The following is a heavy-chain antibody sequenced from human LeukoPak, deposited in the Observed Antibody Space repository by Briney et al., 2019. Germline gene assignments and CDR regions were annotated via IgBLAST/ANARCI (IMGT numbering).Heavy chain of an antibody. D-gene: IGHD2-8*02. V-gene: IGHV1-2*04. CDR1: GYTFTGYY. J-gene: IGHJ6*02. CDR2: INPNSGGT. CDR3: ARDSGQLRRYWDYYGMDV. Sequence: GASVKVSCKASGYTFTGYYMHWVRQAPGQGLEWMGWINPNSGGTNYAQKFQGWVTMTRDTSISTAYMELSRLRSDDTAVYYCARDSGQLRRYWDYYGMDVWGQGTTVTVSS.